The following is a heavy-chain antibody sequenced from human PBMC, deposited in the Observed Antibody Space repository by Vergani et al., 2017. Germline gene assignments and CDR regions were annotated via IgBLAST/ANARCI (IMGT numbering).Heavy chain of an antibody. CDR2: IIPILGIA. J-gene: IGHJ3*02. V-gene: IGHV1-69*02. D-gene: IGHD3-3*01. Sequence: QVQLVQSGAEVKKPGSSVKVSCKASGVTFSSYTISWVRQAPGQGLEWMGRIIPILGIANYAQKFQGRVTITADKSTSTAYMELSSWRSEDTAVYYCARGSLGDYDFWSGYSFYDAFDIWGQGTMVTVSS. CDR1: GVTFSSYT. CDR3: ARGSLGDYDFWSGYSFYDAFDI.